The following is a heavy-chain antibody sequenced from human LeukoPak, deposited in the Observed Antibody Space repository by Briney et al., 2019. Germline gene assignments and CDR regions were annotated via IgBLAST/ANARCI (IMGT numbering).Heavy chain of an antibody. CDR3: ARLSSSWYGDI. D-gene: IGHD6-13*01. V-gene: IGHV5-51*01. J-gene: IGHJ3*02. Sequence: GESLKISCKGSGYSFTSYWIAWVRPMPGKDLDWMGIIYLGDSDTRYSPSFQGQVTISADKSISTAYLQWSSLKASDTAMYYCARLSSSWYGDIWGQGTMVTVSS. CDR2: IYLGDSDT. CDR1: GYSFTSYW.